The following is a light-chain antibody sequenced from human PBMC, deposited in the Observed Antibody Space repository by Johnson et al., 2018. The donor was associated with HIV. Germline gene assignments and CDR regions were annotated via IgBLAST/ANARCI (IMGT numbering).Light chain of an antibody. V-gene: IGLV1-51*02. J-gene: IGLJ1*01. CDR3: GTWDSSLSAGEV. CDR1: SSNIGNNY. CDR2: ENN. Sequence: QSVLTQPPSVSAAPGQKVAISCSGSSSNIGNNYVSWYQQLPGTAPKLLIYENNKRPSGIPDRFSGSKSGTSATLAITGLPPGDEADYYCGTWDSSLSAGEVFGTGTKVTVL.